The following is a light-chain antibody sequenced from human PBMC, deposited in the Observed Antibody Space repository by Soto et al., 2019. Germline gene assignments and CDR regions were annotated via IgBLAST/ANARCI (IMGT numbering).Light chain of an antibody. CDR3: QTYNTARPT. CDR2: AAY. CDR1: QAISNS. V-gene: IGKV1-27*01. Sequence: DIQMTQSPSSLSASMGDRVAIFCRASQAISNSVAWYQQKPGKPPQLLIYAAYNLQSGVPSRFSGSGSGTDFTLTISSLQTDDVAIYYCQTYNTARPTFGQGTRLVSK. J-gene: IGKJ5*01.